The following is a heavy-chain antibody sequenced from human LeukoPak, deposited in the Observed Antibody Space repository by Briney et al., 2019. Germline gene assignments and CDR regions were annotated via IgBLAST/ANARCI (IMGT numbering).Heavy chain of an antibody. D-gene: IGHD4-11*01. Sequence: GESLKISCKGSGYIFTTYWIAWVRQMPGKGLEWMGIIYPGDSDTRYSPSFQGQVTISADKSISTAYLQWSSLKASDTAMYYCARLVTSYFDYWGQGTLVTVSA. CDR1: GYIFTTYW. CDR3: ARLVTSYFDY. CDR2: IYPGDSDT. J-gene: IGHJ4*02. V-gene: IGHV5-51*01.